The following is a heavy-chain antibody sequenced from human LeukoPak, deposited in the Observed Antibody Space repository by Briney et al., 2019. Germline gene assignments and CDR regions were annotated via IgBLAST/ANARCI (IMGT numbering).Heavy chain of an antibody. D-gene: IGHD6-6*01. J-gene: IGHJ6*03. V-gene: IGHV4-59*10. CDR3: ARASGIAARSGPYYYYYMDV. Sequence: SETLSLTCAVYGGSFSGYYWSWIRQPAGKGLEWIGRIYTSGSTNYNPSLKSRVTISVDTSKNQFSLKLSSVTAADTAVYYCARASGIAARSGPYYYYYMDVWGKGTTVTVSS. CDR2: IYTSGST. CDR1: GGSFSGYY.